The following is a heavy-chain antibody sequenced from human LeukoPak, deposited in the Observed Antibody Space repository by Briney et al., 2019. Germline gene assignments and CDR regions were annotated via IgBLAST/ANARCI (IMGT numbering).Heavy chain of an antibody. Sequence: ASETLSLTCIVSGDSISSYYWSWIRQPPGKGLEWIGYIYYSGSTNYNPSLKSRVTISVDTSKNQFSLELSSVTAADTAVYYCARSPTYFYDSSGYYPSYFDYWGQGTLVTVSS. CDR3: ARSPTYFYDSSGYYPSYFDY. D-gene: IGHD3-22*01. CDR1: GDSISSYY. CDR2: IYYSGST. V-gene: IGHV4-59*01. J-gene: IGHJ4*02.